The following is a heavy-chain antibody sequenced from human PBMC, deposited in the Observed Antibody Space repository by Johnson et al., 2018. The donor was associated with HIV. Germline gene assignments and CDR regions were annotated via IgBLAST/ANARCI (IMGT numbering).Heavy chain of an antibody. D-gene: IGHD3-16*01. CDR3: VKDRLLGEDPSYALDV. CDR1: GFRFDEYA. CDR2: ISGNSATI. J-gene: IGHJ3*01. V-gene: IGHV3-9*01. Sequence: VQLVESGGDLVQPGRSLRLSCAASGFRFDEYAMHWVRQAPGKGLEWVSGISGNSATIGYADSLEGRHTISRDNAKNSLYLQMNGLRAEDTALYYGVKDRLLGEDPSYALDVWGQGTMVTVSS.